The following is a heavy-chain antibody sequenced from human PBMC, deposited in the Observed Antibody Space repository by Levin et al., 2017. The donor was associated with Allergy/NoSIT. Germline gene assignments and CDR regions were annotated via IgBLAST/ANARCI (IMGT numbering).Heavy chain of an antibody. J-gene: IGHJ5*02. CDR1: GSSISSGYY. D-gene: IGHD2-15*01. Sequence: PSETLSLTCAVSGSSISSGYYWGWIRQPPGKGLEWIGSIYHSGSTYYNPSLKSRVTISVDTSKNQFSLKLSSVTAADTAVYYCARDTRDIVVVVAATGWFDPWGQGTLVTVSS. V-gene: IGHV4-38-2*02. CDR2: IYHSGST. CDR3: ARDTRDIVVVVAATGWFDP.